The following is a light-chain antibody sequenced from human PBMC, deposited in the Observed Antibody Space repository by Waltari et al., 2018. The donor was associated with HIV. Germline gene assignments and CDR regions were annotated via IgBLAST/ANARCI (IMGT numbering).Light chain of an antibody. CDR1: QTVTNK. J-gene: IGKJ3*01. CDR2: DAS. Sequence: DIQMTQSPSPLSASVGDSVSITCRASQTVTNKVNWYQQKPGKAPQVLIYDASTLQSGVPSRVQGGGSGTKFTPPITSLQPDDFATYFCQQSYSSPLTFGPGTKVDIK. V-gene: IGKV1-39*01. CDR3: QQSYSSPLT.